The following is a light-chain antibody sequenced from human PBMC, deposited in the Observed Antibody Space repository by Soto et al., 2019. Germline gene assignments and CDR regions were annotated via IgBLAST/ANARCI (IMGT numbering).Light chain of an antibody. J-gene: IGKJ1*01. CDR3: QQYNNWPQT. V-gene: IGKV3-15*01. Sequence: TPNTLSLSPGERATLSCRASQSVSSNLAWYQQKPGQAPRLLIYGASTRATGIPARFSGSGSGTEFTLTISSLQSEDFAVYYCQQYNNWPQTFGQGTKVDI. CDR2: GAS. CDR1: QSVSSN.